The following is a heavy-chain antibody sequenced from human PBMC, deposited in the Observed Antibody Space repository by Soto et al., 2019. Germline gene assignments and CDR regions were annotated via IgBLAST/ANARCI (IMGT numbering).Heavy chain of an antibody. CDR3: ARDVAYNRKDY. Sequence: GGSLRLSCAASGFTFSSFWMAWVRQAPGKGLEWLANIKEDGSMAYYLDSVKGRFTISRDNAKNSLFLQMNSLRADDTAVYYCARDVAYNRKDYWGLGTRVTVSS. V-gene: IGHV3-7*04. D-gene: IGHD1-20*01. CDR1: GFTFSSFW. J-gene: IGHJ4*02. CDR2: IKEDGSMA.